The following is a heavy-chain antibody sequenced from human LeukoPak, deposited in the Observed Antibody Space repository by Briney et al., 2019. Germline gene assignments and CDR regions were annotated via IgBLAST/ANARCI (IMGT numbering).Heavy chain of an antibody. D-gene: IGHD2-2*03. Sequence: GSLRLSCGASGLIFSNYDMSWVRQAPGKGLEWIGEINHSGSTNYNPSLKSRVTISVDTSKNQFSLKLSSVTAADTAVYYCAKDNGYCSSTSCYLGKNWFDPWGQGTLVTVSS. CDR1: GLIFSNYD. CDR3: AKDNGYCSSTSCYLGKNWFDP. J-gene: IGHJ5*02. V-gene: IGHV4-34*08. CDR2: INHSGST.